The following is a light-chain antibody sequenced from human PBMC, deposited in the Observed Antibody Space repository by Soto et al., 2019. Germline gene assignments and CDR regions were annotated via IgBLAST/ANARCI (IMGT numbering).Light chain of an antibody. CDR1: QGIGNR. V-gene: IGKV1-17*01. J-gene: IGKJ2*01. CDR3: RHHNTSQYT. Sequence: DIQMAHSPSSLSASVGDRVNITCRASQGIGNRLGWYQQTPGKAPERLIHSAAILQSGVPSRFSGSGSGTEFTLTISSLQHEDFATYYFRHHNTSQYTFGQGTKLEFK. CDR2: SAA.